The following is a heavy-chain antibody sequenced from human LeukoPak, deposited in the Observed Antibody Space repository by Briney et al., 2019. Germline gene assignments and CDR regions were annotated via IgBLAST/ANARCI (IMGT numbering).Heavy chain of an antibody. V-gene: IGHV1-18*01. J-gene: IGHJ4*02. CDR3: ATDGDVVGSFDS. CDR2: ISVYNGDT. Sequence: ASVTVSCKASGYSTIAFGVTWVRQAPGQGLEWMGWISVYNGDTHFAQKFQDRVTMTRGTSTGTAYMDLRSLRSDDTAVYYCATDGDVVGSFDSWGQGTLVSVSS. D-gene: IGHD1-26*01. CDR1: GYSTIAFG.